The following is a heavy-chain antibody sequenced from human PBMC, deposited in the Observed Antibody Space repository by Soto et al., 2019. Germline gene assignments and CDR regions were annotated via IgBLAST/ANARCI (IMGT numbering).Heavy chain of an antibody. CDR2: IDTSGNT. V-gene: IGHV4-4*07. CDR3: ARYSSNWFQTEGMDV. Sequence: SETLCLTCTVSGGSISTYYWSWIRQPAGKGLEWIGRIDTSGNTNYNPSLKSRVTMSVDTSKKQFSLKLTSVTAADTAVYYCARYSSNWFQTEGMDVWGQGTTVT. D-gene: IGHD6-13*01. CDR1: GGSISTYY. J-gene: IGHJ6*02.